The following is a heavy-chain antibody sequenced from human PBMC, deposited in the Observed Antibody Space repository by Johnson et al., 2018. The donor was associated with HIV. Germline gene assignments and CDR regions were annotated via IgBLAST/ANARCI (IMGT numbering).Heavy chain of an antibody. Sequence: VQLVESGGGVVRPGGSLRLSCAASGFTFDDYGMSWVRQAPGKGLQWVSGINWNGGSTYYADSVKGRFTISRDNAKNSLYRQMNSLRAEDTAVYYCARAAEGKFIVVVTAAFDIWGQGTMVTVSS. D-gene: IGHD2-21*02. CDR1: GFTFDDYG. V-gene: IGHV3-20*04. CDR3: ARAAEGKFIVVVTAAFDI. J-gene: IGHJ3*02. CDR2: INWNGGST.